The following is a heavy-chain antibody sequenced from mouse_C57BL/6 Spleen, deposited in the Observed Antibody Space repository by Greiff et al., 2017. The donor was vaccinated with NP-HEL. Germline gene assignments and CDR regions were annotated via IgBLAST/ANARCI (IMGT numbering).Heavy chain of an antibody. CDR3: ARGSNPYYFDY. Sequence: QVQLQQSGAELVKPGASVKLSCKASGYTFTSYWMHWVKQRPGQGLEWIGMIHPNSGGTNYNEKFKSKATLTVDKSSSTAYMQLSSLTSEDSAVYYCARGSNPYYFDYWGQGTTLTVSS. J-gene: IGHJ2*01. V-gene: IGHV1-64*01. CDR1: GYTFTSYW. CDR2: IHPNSGGT. D-gene: IGHD2-5*01.